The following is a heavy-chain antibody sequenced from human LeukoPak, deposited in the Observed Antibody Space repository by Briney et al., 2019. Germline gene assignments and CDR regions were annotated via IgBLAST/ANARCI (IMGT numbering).Heavy chain of an antibody. J-gene: IGHJ6*03. CDR3: ARDRYCSSTSCDIYGDYYYYYYMDV. V-gene: IGHV1-69*05. Sequence: SVKVSCKASGYTFTNYYMHWVRQAPGQGLEWMGGIIPIFGTANYAQKFQGRVTITTDESTSTAYMELSSLRSEDTAVYYCARDRYCSSTSCDIYGDYYYYYYMDVWGKGTTVTVS. D-gene: IGHD2-2*02. CDR1: GYTFTNYY. CDR2: IIPIFGTA.